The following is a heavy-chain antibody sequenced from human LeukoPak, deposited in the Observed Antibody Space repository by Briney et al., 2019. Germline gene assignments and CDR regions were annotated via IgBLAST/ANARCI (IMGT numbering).Heavy chain of an antibody. V-gene: IGHV3-11*01. CDR2: ISSSGSTI. CDR1: GFTFSDYY. J-gene: IGHJ6*02. D-gene: IGHD6-19*01. CDR3: AKDRIAVAGKDDYYYGMDV. Sequence: GGSLRLSCAASGFTFSDYYMSWIRQAPGKGLEWVSYISSSGSTIYYADSVKGRFTISRDNSKNTLYLQMNSLRAEDTAVYYCAKDRIAVAGKDDYYYGMDVWGQGTTVTVSS.